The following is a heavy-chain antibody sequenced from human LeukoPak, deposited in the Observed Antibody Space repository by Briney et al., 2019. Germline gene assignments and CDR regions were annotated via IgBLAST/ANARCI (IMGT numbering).Heavy chain of an antibody. CDR3: ARGQTNPESAHPGLGNWFDP. CDR1: GGSFSGYY. V-gene: IGHV4-34*01. Sequence: PSETLSLTCAVYGGSFSGYYWSWIRQPPGKGLEWIGEINHSGSTNYNPSLKSRVTISVDTSKNQFSLKLSSVTAADTAVYYCARGQTNPESAHPGLGNWFDPWGQGTLVTVSS. CDR2: INHSGST. J-gene: IGHJ5*02. D-gene: IGHD1-1*01.